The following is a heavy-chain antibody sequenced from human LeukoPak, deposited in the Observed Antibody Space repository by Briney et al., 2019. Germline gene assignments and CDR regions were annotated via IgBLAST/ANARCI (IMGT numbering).Heavy chain of an antibody. CDR1: GYTFTSYD. V-gene: IGHV1-8*01. J-gene: IGHJ4*01. CDR2: MNPNSGNT. D-gene: IGHD3-10*01. Sequence: GASVKVSCKASGYTFTSYDINWVRQATGQGLEWMGWMNPNSGNTVYAQKVQGRVTMTRNTSKSTAYMELNSLRSDDTAVYHCVRVLGFRTLASYYWGQGTMVTVSS. CDR3: VRVLGFRTLASYY.